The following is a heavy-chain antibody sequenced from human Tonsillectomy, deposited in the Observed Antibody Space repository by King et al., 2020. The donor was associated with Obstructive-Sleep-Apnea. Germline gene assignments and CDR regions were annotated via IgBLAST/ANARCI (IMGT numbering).Heavy chain of an antibody. CDR3: ARGGGGSYDY. CDR1: EFIVSSSY. V-gene: IGHV3-66*01. CDR2: IYSGGST. J-gene: IGHJ4*02. D-gene: IGHD1-26*01. Sequence: VQLVESGGGLVQPGGSLRLSWAASEFIVSSSYMSWVRQAPGKGLEWVSVIYSGGSTYYADSVKGRFPISRDNSKNTLYLQMNSLRAEETAVYYCARGGGGSYDYWGQGTLVTVSS.